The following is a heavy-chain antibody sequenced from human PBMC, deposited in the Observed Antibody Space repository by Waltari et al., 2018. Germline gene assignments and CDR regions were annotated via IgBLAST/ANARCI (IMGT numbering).Heavy chain of an antibody. CDR1: GFTFSSYW. CDR2: IKQDGSEK. J-gene: IGHJ3*02. V-gene: IGHV3-7*01. Sequence: EVQLVESGGGLVQPGGSLRLSCAASGFTFSSYWMSWVRQAPGKGLEWVANIKQDGSEKYYVDSVKCRFTSSRDNAKNSLYLQMNSLRAEDTAVYYCARCSPGDWNYDREAFDIWGQGTMVTVSS. CDR3: ARCSPGDWNYDREAFDI. D-gene: IGHD1-7*01.